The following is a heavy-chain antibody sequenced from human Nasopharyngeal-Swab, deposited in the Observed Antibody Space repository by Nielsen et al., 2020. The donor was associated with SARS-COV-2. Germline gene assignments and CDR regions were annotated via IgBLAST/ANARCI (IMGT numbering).Heavy chain of an antibody. Sequence: GGSLRLSCAVSGVTVSTNYMYWVRQAPGKGLEWVSVMYSGGNTFYADSVKDRFIISRDKSKNTLDLQMNRLRAEDTAVYYCARDIGGGLGLRYWGQGTLVTVSS. CDR2: MYSGGNT. D-gene: IGHD2-15*01. CDR1: GVTVSTNY. J-gene: IGHJ4*02. V-gene: IGHV3-66*01. CDR3: ARDIGGGLGLRY.